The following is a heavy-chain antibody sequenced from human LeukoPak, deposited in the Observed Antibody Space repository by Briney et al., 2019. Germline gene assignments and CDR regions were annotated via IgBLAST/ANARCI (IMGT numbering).Heavy chain of an antibody. V-gene: IGHV3-9*01. CDR3: AKDIGPTRLLGYFDY. Sequence: YPGRSLRLSCAASGFTFDDYAMHWVRQAPGKGLEWVSGISWNSGSIGYADSVKGRFTISRDNAKNSLCLQMNSLRAEDTALYYCAKDIGPTRLLGYFDYWGQGTLVTVSS. J-gene: IGHJ4*02. D-gene: IGHD3-16*01. CDR2: ISWNSGSI. CDR1: GFTFDDYA.